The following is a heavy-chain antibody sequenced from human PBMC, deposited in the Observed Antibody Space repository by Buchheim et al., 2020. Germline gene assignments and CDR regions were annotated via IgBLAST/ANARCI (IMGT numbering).Heavy chain of an antibody. V-gene: IGHV4-59*01. CDR3: ARLVADAGRGFYYGMDV. Sequence: QVQLQESGPGLVKPSESLSLTCIVSGGSISSYYWSWIRQPPGKGLEWIGYIYYSGNTNYNPSLKSRVTMSVHTSKNQFSLKLNSVTAADTAVYYCARLVADAGRGFYYGMDVWGQGTT. D-gene: IGHD3-10*01. CDR1: GGSISSYY. CDR2: IYYSGNT. J-gene: IGHJ6*02.